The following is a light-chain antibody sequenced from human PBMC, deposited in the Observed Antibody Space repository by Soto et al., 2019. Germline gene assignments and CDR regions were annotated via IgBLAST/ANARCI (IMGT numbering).Light chain of an antibody. CDR1: SSNIGAGYD. J-gene: IGLJ2*01. V-gene: IGLV1-40*01. Sequence: QAVVTQPPSVSGAPGQRVTISCTGSSSNIGAGYDVHWYQQFPGTAPKLLIYDNRNRPSGVPDRFSGSKSGTSASLAITGLQAEDEADYYCQSFDASLSGSLFGGGTKLTVL. CDR2: DNR. CDR3: QSFDASLSGSL.